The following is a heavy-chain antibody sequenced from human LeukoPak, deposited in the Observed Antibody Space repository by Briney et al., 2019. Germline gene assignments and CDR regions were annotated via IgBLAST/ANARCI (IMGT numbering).Heavy chain of an antibody. CDR3: TRDFQGRYYYHMDV. CDR1: GFTFSIYW. CDR2: IKQDGSEI. Sequence: PGGSLRLSCAASGFTFSIYWMSWVRQAPGRGLEWVANIKQDGSEIYYVDSMKGRLAISRDNAKNSLYLQMNGLRAEDTAVYFCTRDFQGRYYYHMDVWGKGTTVTVSS. D-gene: IGHD3-10*01. V-gene: IGHV3-7*01. J-gene: IGHJ6*03.